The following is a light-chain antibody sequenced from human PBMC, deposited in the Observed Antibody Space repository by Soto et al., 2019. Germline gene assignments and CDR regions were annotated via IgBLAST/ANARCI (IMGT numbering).Light chain of an antibody. Sequence: QPVLTQPPSVSGTPGQRVTISCSGSSSNIGSHLVNWYQQVPGTAPRLLIYTNNQRPSGVPDRFSDSKSDTSASLAISGLQSEDEADYYCAAWDGSLQSWVFGGGTKVTVL. CDR2: TNN. V-gene: IGLV1-44*01. CDR3: AAWDGSLQSWV. J-gene: IGLJ3*02. CDR1: SSNIGSHL.